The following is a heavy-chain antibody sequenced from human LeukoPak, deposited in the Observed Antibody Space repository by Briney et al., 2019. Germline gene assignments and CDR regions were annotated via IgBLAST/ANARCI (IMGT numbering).Heavy chain of an antibody. CDR3: ARSPFTTYYDFWSGLYYFDY. D-gene: IGHD3-3*01. CDR2: IYSGGSA. J-gene: IGHJ4*02. V-gene: IGHV3-53*01. Sequence: GGSLRLSCAASGFTVSSNYMSWVRQAPGKGLEWVSVIYSGGSAYYADSVKGRFTISRDNSKNTLYLQMNSLRAEDTAVYYCARSPFTTYYDFWSGLYYFDYWGQGTLVTVSS. CDR1: GFTVSSNY.